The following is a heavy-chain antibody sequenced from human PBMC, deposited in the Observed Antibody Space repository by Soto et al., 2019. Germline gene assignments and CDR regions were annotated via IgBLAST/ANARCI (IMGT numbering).Heavy chain of an antibody. CDR1: GGSISSYY. CDR3: ARVGYYDFWSGGLFDY. D-gene: IGHD3-3*01. CDR2: IYYSGST. V-gene: IGHV4-59*01. Sequence: PSETLSLTCTVSGGSISSYYWSWIRQPPGKGLEWIGYIYYSGSTNYNPSLKSRVTISVDTSKNQFSLKLSSVTAADTAVYYCARVGYYDFWSGGLFDYWGQGTLVTVSS. J-gene: IGHJ4*02.